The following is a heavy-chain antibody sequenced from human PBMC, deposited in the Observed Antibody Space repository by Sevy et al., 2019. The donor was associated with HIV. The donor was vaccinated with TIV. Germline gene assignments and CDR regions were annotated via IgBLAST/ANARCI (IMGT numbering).Heavy chain of an antibody. CDR1: RSTFVSND. V-gene: IGHV1-8*01. Sequence: ASVKVSCKASRSTFVSNDINWLRHAPGQGLEWVGWMRPNSGEVGYAQKFQGRVTMTRNISITTAYMELGRLRFDDTAVYYCAQGYYFTYWGQGTVVTVSS. CDR2: MRPNSGEV. J-gene: IGHJ4*02. CDR3: AQGYYFTY. D-gene: IGHD3-22*01.